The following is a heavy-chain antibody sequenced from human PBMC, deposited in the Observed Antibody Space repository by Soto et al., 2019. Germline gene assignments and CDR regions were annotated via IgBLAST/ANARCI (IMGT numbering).Heavy chain of an antibody. CDR2: ISSNGGST. J-gene: IGHJ4*02. D-gene: IGHD6-19*01. CDR1: GFTLSTYA. Sequence: EVQLVESGGGLVQPRGPLRLPCVASGFTLSTYAMHWVRQAPGKGLEYVSAISSNGGSTYYANSVKGRFTISRDNCMNTLYLQMGILRAEDMAVYYCATEYDGSGWYGYWGQGTLVTVSS. V-gene: IGHV3-64*01. CDR3: ATEYDGSGWYGY.